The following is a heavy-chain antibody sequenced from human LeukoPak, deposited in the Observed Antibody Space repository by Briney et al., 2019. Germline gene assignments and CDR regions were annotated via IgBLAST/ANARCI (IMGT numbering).Heavy chain of an antibody. CDR3: AKDPYCSGGTCYGMDV. V-gene: IGHV3-23*01. CDR2: ISGSGGGT. CDR1: GFTFTNYP. J-gene: IGHJ6*02. Sequence: GGSLRLSCAASGFTFTNYPMLWVRQAPGKGLEWVSTISGSGGGTYYADSVKGRFTISRDKSMNTLYLQMNSLRADDTAVYYCAKDPYCSGGTCYGMDVWGQGTTVTVSS. D-gene: IGHD2-15*01.